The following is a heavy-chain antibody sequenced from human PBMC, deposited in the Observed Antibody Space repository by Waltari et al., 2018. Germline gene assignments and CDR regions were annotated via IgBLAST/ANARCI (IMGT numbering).Heavy chain of an antibody. CDR1: GTPFRNHA. D-gene: IGHD1-20*01. J-gene: IGHJ4*02. Sequence: VQLLESGGDLVQPGGSLRLSCAAPGTPFRNHAINWVRLAPGTGLEWVSAITVGDDTHYADSVKGRFTISRDTSKDTVYLQMNGLRAEDTAIYYCATPFYNWDDPLHSWGQGTLVTVSS. V-gene: IGHV3-23*01. CDR3: ATPFYNWDDPLHS. CDR2: ITVGDDT.